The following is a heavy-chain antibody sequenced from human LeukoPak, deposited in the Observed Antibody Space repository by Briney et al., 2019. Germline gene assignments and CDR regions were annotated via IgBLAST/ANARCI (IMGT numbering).Heavy chain of an antibody. Sequence: SETLSLTCAVYGGSFSGYYWSWIRQPPGKGLEWIGEINHSGSTNYNPSLKSRVTISVDTSKNQFSLKMTSVTAADTAVYYCARDASIFGPSYYFDFWGQGTLVTVSS. J-gene: IGHJ4*02. CDR3: ARDASIFGPSYYFDF. D-gene: IGHD3-3*01. CDR2: INHSGST. CDR1: GGSFSGYY. V-gene: IGHV4-34*01.